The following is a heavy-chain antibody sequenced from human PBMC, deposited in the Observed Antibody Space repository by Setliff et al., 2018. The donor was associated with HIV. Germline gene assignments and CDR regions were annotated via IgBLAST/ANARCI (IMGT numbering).Heavy chain of an antibody. CDR2: IKAGSS. Sequence: GASVKVSCKASGYSFTNYALHGVRQAPGQGLEWMGWIKAGSSLYSQGFQGRVTITRGTSATTVFMEVRSLRSEDTAVYYCARNGCSGGSCYFIDYWGQGTLVTVSS. D-gene: IGHD2-15*01. V-gene: IGHV1-3*01. CDR3: ARNGCSGGSCYFIDY. CDR1: GYSFTNYA. J-gene: IGHJ4*02.